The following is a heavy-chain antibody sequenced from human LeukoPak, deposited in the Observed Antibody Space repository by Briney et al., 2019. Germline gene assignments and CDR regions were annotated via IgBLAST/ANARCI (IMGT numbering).Heavy chain of an antibody. Sequence: SETLSLTCAVYGGSFSGYYWSWIRQPPGKGLEWIGEINHSGSTNYNPSLKSRVTIPVDTSKNQFSLKLSSVTAADTAVYYCARDSSADAFDIWGQGTMVTVSS. V-gene: IGHV4-34*01. CDR1: GGSFSGYY. CDR3: ARDSSADAFDI. D-gene: IGHD2-15*01. J-gene: IGHJ3*02. CDR2: INHSGST.